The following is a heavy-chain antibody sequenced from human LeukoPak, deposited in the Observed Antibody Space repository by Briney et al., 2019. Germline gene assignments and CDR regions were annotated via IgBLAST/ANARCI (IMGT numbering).Heavy chain of an antibody. CDR2: VSFDGGNI. Sequence: GGSLRLSCAASGFTFNMYGMHWVRQAPGKGLEWVAIVSFDGGNIYYADSVKGRFTISRDNSKNTVSLHMTSLRSDDTAVYYCVKDRKYYFEHWGQGTLVTVSS. V-gene: IGHV3-30*18. CDR1: GFTFNMYG. CDR3: VKDRKYYFEH. J-gene: IGHJ4*02.